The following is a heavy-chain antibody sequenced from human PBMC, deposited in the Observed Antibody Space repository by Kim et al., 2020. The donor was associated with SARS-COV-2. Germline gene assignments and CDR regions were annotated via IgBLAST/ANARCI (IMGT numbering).Heavy chain of an antibody. CDR3: ARIIVGATDDY. Sequence: THYTPSLKGRITISMDKAKNHLSLTLTSLTAADTAVYYCARIIVGATDDYWGQGTLVTVSS. J-gene: IGHJ4*02. D-gene: IGHD1-26*01. V-gene: IGHV4-39*02. CDR2: T.